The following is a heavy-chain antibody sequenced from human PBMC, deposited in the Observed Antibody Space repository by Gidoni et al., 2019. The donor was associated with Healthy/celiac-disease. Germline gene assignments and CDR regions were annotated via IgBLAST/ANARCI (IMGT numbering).Heavy chain of an antibody. Sequence: QVQLVQSGAEVKKPGASVKVSCKASGYAFTSYDINCVRQATGQGLEWMGWMNPNSGNTGYAQKFQGRVTMTRNTSISTAYLELSSLRSEDTAVYYCARYSTVTGGNWFDPWGQGTLVTVSS. D-gene: IGHD4-17*01. CDR2: MNPNSGNT. CDR1: GYAFTSYD. CDR3: ARYSTVTGGNWFDP. V-gene: IGHV1-8*01. J-gene: IGHJ5*02.